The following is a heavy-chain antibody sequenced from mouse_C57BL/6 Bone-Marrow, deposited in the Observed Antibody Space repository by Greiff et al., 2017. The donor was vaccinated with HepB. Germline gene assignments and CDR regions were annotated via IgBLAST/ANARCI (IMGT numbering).Heavy chain of an antibody. D-gene: IGHD2-3*01. J-gene: IGHJ2*01. CDR1: GYTFTSYW. Sequence: VQLQQPGAELVKPGASVKLSCKASGYTFTSYWMHWVKQRPGQGLEWIGMIHPNSGSTNYNEKFKSKATLTVDKSSSTAYMQLSSLTSEDSAVYYCARRGGYYRYYFDYWGQGTTLTVSS. CDR2: IHPNSGST. CDR3: ARRGGYYRYYFDY. V-gene: IGHV1-64*01.